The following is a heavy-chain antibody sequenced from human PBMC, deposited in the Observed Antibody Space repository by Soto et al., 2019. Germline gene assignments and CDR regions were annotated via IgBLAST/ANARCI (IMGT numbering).Heavy chain of an antibody. CDR3: ASSNAGGNFRSGDNWFDP. D-gene: IGHD3-10*01. CDR2: IYHSGST. Sequence: SETLSLTCAVCGGSISSSNWRSWVRQPPGKGLEWIGEIYHSGSTNYNPSLKSRVTISVDKSKNQFSLKLRSEDTAVYYCASSNAGGNFRSGDNWFDPWGQGTLVTVSS. V-gene: IGHV4-4*02. J-gene: IGHJ5*02. CDR1: GGSISSSNW.